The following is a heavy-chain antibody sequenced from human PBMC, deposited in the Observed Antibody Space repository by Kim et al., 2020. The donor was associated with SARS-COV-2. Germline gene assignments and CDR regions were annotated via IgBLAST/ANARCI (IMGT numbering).Heavy chain of an antibody. CDR1: EITLTNVV. V-gene: IGHV3-23*01. CDR2: INLGGAT. D-gene: IGHD2-8*01. Sequence: GGSLRLSCTASEITLTNVVISWVRQGPGKGLEWVSTINLGGATYYADSVKGRFTISRDSSRKTVSLQMSNLRVEDTAIYYCAKDEVVGVVRDGFDLWGHGTLVTVSS. J-gene: IGHJ3*01. CDR3: AKDEVVGVVRDGFDL.